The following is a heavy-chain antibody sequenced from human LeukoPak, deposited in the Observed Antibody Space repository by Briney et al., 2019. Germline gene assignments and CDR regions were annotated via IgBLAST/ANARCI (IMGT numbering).Heavy chain of an antibody. D-gene: IGHD3-3*01. CDR2: MSYDGSNK. V-gene: IGHV3-30-3*01. J-gene: IGHJ5*02. CDR3: ARSIMIFGVARGLGDWFDP. Sequence: GGSLRLSCAASGFTFSSYAMHWVRQAPGKGLEWVAVMSYDGSNKYYVDSVKGRFTISRDNSKNTLYLQMNSLRAEDTAVYYCARSIMIFGVARGLGDWFDPWGQGILVTVSS. CDR1: GFTFSSYA.